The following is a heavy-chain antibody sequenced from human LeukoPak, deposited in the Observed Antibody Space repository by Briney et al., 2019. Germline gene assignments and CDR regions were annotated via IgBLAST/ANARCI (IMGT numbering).Heavy chain of an antibody. CDR3: ATSGTIFGVVIPYFDY. V-gene: IGHV3-23*01. CDR2: ISGSGGST. J-gene: IGHJ4*02. Sequence: GGSLRLSCAASGLTFSSYAMRWVRQAPGKGLEWVSAISGSGGSTYYADSVKGRFTISRDNSKNTLYLQMNSLRAEDTAVYYCATSGTIFGVVIPYFDYWGQGTLVTVSS. CDR1: GLTFSSYA. D-gene: IGHD3-3*01.